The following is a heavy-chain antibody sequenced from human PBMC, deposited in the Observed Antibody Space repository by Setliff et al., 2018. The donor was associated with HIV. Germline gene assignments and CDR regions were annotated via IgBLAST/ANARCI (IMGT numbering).Heavy chain of an antibody. CDR1: GYSISSGCY. D-gene: IGHD5-12*01. V-gene: IGHV4-38-2*01. CDR3: ARQPLYNDYDWRSYYFDY. Sequence: SETLSLTCAVSGYSISSGCYWGWIRQPPGKGLEWIGSMYHTGSTYYRPSLNSRFTISVDTSKNQFSLKLRSVTAADTAVYYCARQPLYNDYDWRSYYFDYWGQGSLVTVS. J-gene: IGHJ4*02. CDR2: MYHTGST.